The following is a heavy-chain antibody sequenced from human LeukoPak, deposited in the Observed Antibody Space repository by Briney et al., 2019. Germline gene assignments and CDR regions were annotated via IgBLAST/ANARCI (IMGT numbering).Heavy chain of an antibody. Sequence: PGGSLRLSCAASGFSFSDYLMDWVRQTPGKGLEWVAGISGSGGGTNYADSVKGRFTVSRDNYKNTLYLQMNSLGAEDTAVYFCAKRGVVIRVILVGFHKEAYYFDSWGQGALVTVSS. CDR3: AKRGVVIRVILVGFHKEAYYFDS. CDR1: GFSFSDYL. D-gene: IGHD3-22*01. V-gene: IGHV3-23*01. CDR2: ISGSGGGT. J-gene: IGHJ4*02.